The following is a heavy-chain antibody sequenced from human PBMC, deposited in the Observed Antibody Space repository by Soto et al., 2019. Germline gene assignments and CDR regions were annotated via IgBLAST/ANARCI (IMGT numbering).Heavy chain of an antibody. V-gene: IGHV1-18*01. CDR2: ISAYNGNT. D-gene: IGHD3-3*01. CDR3: ARVKDYDFWSGYYWFGP. Sequence: ASVKVSCKASGYTFTSYGISWVRQAPGHGLEWMGWISAYNGNTNYAQKLQGRVTMTTDTSTTTAYMELRRLSSVTAADTAVYYCARVKDYDFWSGYYWFGPWGQGTLVTVSS. CDR1: GYTFTSYG. J-gene: IGHJ5*02.